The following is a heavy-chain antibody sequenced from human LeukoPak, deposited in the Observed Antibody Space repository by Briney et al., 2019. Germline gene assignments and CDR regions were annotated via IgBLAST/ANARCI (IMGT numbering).Heavy chain of an antibody. J-gene: IGHJ4*02. CDR1: GFTFSNYA. CDR3: ARDRVKYNSGWLPDS. D-gene: IGHD6-19*01. CDR2: ITPAGGST. V-gene: IGHV3-23*01. Sequence: GGSLRLSCAASGFTFSNYAMSWVRQAPGKGLEWVSNITPAGGSTFYADSVKGRFTISRDNSKSTLYLQMDGLRAEDTAIFYCARDRVKYNSGWLPDSWGQGTLVTVSS.